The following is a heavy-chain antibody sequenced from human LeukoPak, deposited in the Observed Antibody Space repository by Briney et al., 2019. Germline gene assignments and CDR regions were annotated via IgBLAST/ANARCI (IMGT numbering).Heavy chain of an antibody. Sequence: GGSLRLSCAASGFTFSSYAMSWVRQAPGKGLEWVSAISGSGGSTYYAESVKGRFTISRDNSKNTLYLQMNSLRAEDTAVYYCAKEARLSIAVADRMGYWGQGTLVTVSS. CDR3: AKEARLSIAVADRMGY. V-gene: IGHV3-23*01. J-gene: IGHJ4*02. CDR1: GFTFSSYA. CDR2: ISGSGGST. D-gene: IGHD6-19*01.